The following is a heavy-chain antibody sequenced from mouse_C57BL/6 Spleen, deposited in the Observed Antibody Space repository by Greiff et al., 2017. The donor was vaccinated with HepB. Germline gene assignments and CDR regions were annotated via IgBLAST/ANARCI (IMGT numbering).Heavy chain of an antibody. CDR2: IYPGDGDT. CDR1: GYAFSSYW. CDR3: ARYGGSYSNYNYAMDY. D-gene: IGHD2-5*01. Sequence: VKLVESGAELVKPGASVKISCKASGYAFSSYWMNWVKQRPGKGLEWIGQIYPGDGDTNYNGKFKGKATLTADKSSSTAYMQLSSLTSEDSAVYFCARYGGSYSNYNYAMDYWGQGTSVTVSS. J-gene: IGHJ4*01. V-gene: IGHV1-80*01.